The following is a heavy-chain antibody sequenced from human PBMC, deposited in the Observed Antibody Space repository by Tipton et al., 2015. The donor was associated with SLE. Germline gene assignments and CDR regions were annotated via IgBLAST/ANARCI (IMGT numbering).Heavy chain of an antibody. Sequence: SLRLSCAASGFTFSGYAMSWVRQAPGKGLEWVSGSGGSTFYADSVKGRFTISRDNSRSTLYLQMNSLRAEDTAVYYCAKDHGSGSYHYPYYGLDVWGQGTTVTVSS. D-gene: IGHD3-10*01. V-gene: IGHV3-23*01. CDR1: GFTFSGYA. CDR2: SGGST. CDR3: AKDHGSGSYHYPYYGLDV. J-gene: IGHJ6*02.